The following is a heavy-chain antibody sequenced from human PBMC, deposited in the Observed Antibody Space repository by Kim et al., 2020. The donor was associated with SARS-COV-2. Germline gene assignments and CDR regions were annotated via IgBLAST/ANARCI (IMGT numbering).Heavy chain of an antibody. Sequence: GGSLRLSCAASGFTFSSYGMHWVRQVPGKGLEWVAATSFDESNEHYVDSVKGRFTISRDNSKNTLFLQMNTLRDDATAVYYCAKGLGLGMAWFLDLWGRGALVSVSS. D-gene: IGHD7-27*01. CDR1: GFTFSSYG. V-gene: IGHV3-30*18. J-gene: IGHJ2*01. CDR3: AKGLGLGMAWFLDL. CDR2: TSFDESNE.